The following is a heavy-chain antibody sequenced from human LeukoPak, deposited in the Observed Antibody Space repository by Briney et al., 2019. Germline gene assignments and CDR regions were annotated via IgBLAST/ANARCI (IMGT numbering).Heavy chain of an antibody. CDR2: IHTRGGT. Sequence: SETLSLTCSVSAGSISSYYWSWLRQPAGMGLEWIGRIHTRGGTEYNPSLKNRVTMSIDTSKNQFSLKLISVTAADTAVYFCARDDNSGYSDDAFDIWGQGTLVTVSS. CDR3: ARDDNSGYSDDAFDI. J-gene: IGHJ3*02. D-gene: IGHD5-12*01. CDR1: AGSISSYY. V-gene: IGHV4-4*07.